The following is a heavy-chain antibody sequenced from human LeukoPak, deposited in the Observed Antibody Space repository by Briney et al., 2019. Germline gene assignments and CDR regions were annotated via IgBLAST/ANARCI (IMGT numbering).Heavy chain of an antibody. Sequence: GGSLRLSCAASGFTFSSYAMSWVRQAPGKGLEWVSAISGSGGSTYYADSVKGRFTISRDNSKNTLYLQMNSLRAEDTAVYYCATLSLTIFGVVIDREVSFDYWGQGTLVTVSS. CDR2: ISGSGGST. CDR1: GFTFSSYA. D-gene: IGHD3-3*01. CDR3: ATLSLTIFGVVIDREVSFDY. J-gene: IGHJ4*02. V-gene: IGHV3-23*01.